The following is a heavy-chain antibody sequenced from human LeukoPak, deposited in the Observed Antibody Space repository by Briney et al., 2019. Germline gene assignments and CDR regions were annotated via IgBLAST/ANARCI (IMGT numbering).Heavy chain of an antibody. D-gene: IGHD6-19*01. Sequence: SGGSLRLSCAASGFTFSSYAMSWVRQAPGKGLEWVSSIEASGEVTYYADSVKGRFTVSRDNSKNTFFLHMNSLRGEDTALYYCAKGSGSGWYGWFAPWGQGTLVTVSS. CDR1: GFTFSSYA. J-gene: IGHJ5*02. V-gene: IGHV3-23*01. CDR2: IEASGEVT. CDR3: AKGSGSGWYGWFAP.